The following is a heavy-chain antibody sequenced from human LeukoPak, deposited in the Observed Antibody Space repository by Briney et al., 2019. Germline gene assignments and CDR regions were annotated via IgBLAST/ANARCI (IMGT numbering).Heavy chain of an antibody. J-gene: IGHJ4*02. V-gene: IGHV1-18*01. CDR3: ARQRYSSGWWDIDY. Sequence: PGASVKVSCKASGYTFTSYGISWVRQAPGQGLEWMGWISAYNGNTNYAQKLQGRVTMTTDTSTSTAYMELRSLRSDDTAVYYCARQRYSSGWWDIDYWGQGTLVTVSS. CDR2: ISAYNGNT. CDR1: GYTFTSYG. D-gene: IGHD6-19*01.